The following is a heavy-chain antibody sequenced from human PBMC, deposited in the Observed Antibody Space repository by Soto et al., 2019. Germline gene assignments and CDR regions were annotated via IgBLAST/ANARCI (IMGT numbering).Heavy chain of an antibody. D-gene: IGHD5-18*01. CDR3: ATEVTSFGYFDL. Sequence: SETLSLTCTVSGGSISSGDYYWSWIRQPPGKGLEWIGYIYYSGSTYYNPSLKSRVTISVDTSKNQFSLKLSSVTAADTAVYYCATEVTSFGYFDLWGRGTLVTVSS. CDR2: IYYSGST. CDR1: GGSISSGDYY. V-gene: IGHV4-30-4*01. J-gene: IGHJ2*01.